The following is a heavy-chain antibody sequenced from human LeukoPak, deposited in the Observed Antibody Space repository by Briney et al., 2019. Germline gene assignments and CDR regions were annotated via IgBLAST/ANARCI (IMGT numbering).Heavy chain of an antibody. CDR3: ARAKWFGELFPPEYFQH. CDR1: GYTFTSCG. CDR2: ISAYNGNT. D-gene: IGHD3-10*01. Sequence: GASVKVSCKASGYTFTSCGISWVRQAPGQGLEWMGWISAYNGNTNYAQKLQGRVTMTTDTSTSTAYMELRSLRSDDTAVYYCARAKWFGELFPPEYFQHWGQGTLVTVSS. V-gene: IGHV1-18*01. J-gene: IGHJ1*01.